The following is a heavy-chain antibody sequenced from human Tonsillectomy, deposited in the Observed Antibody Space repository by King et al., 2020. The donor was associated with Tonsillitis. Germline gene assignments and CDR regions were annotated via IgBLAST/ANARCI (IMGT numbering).Heavy chain of an antibody. CDR1: GFSLSNARMG. CDR2: IFSNDEK. Sequence: TLQESGPVLVKPPETLTLTCTVSGFSLSNARMGVSWIRQPPGKAPEWLAHIFSNDEKSYKTSLKSRLTISKDTAKSQVVLIMTNMDPVDTATYYCARILKLWWFAVDFWGQGTLVTVSS. V-gene: IGHV2-26*01. D-gene: IGHD2-21*01. CDR3: ARILKLWWFAVDF. J-gene: IGHJ4*02.